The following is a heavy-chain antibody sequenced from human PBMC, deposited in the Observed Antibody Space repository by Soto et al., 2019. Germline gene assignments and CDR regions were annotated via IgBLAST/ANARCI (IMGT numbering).Heavy chain of an antibody. CDR2: ISGSGGST. D-gene: IGHD1-26*01. V-gene: IGHV3-23*01. J-gene: IGHJ3*02. CDR1: GFTFSSYA. CDR3: AKDPDYIVGAGDAAFDI. Sequence: GGSLRLSCAASGFTFSSYAMSWVRQAPGKGLEWVSAISGSGGSTYYADSVKGRFTISRDNSKNTLYLQMNSLRAEDTAVYYCAKDPDYIVGAGDAAFDIWGQGTMVTVSS.